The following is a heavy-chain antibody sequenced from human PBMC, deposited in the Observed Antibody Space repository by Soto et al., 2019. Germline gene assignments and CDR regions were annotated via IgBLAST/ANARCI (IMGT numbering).Heavy chain of an antibody. CDR2: IYYSGST. CDR3: ARDAIAAAGLGYYYYGMDV. D-gene: IGHD6-13*01. V-gene: IGHV4-59*01. CDR1: GGSISSYY. Sequence: PSETLSLTCTVSGGSISSYYWSWIRQPPGKGLEWIGYIYYSGSTNYNPSLKSRVTISVDTSKNQFSLKLSSVTAADTAVYYCARDAIAAAGLGYYYYGMDVWGQGPRSPSP. J-gene: IGHJ6*02.